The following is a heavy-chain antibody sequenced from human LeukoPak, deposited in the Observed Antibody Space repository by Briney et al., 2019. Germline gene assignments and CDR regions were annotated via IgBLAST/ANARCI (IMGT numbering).Heavy chain of an antibody. D-gene: IGHD6-13*01. J-gene: IGHJ4*02. CDR3: AKDRDYSSSWPGYYFDY. CDR2: IRYDGSSK. Sequence: QPGESLRLSCAASGFTFSNYGMHWVRQAPGKGLEWVAFIRYDGSSKYYADSVKGRFTISRDNSKNTLYLQMNSLRVEDTAVYYCAKDRDYSSSWPGYYFDYWGQGTLVTVSS. V-gene: IGHV3-30*02. CDR1: GFTFSNYG.